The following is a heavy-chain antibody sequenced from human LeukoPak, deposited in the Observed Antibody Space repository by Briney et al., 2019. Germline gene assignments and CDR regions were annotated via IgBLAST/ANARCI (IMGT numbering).Heavy chain of an antibody. CDR3: ARGAAATY. D-gene: IGHD6-13*01. V-gene: IGHV4-59*01. J-gene: IGHJ4*02. Sequence: SETLSLTCTVSGGSISSYYWSWIRQPPGKGLEWIGYIYSSGSTNYNPSLESRVTISVDTSKNQFSLKLSSVTAADTAVYYCARGAAATYWGQGTLVTVSS. CDR1: GGSISSYY. CDR2: IYSSGST.